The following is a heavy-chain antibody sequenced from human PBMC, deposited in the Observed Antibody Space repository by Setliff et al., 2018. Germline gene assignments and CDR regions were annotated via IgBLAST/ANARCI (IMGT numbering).Heavy chain of an antibody. Sequence: PSETLSLTCTVSGVSIRSYYWSWIRQPPGKGLEWIGYIFYSGSSNYNPSLQSRVSISVDTSKNQLSLKLDSLTAADTAVYFCARLPRTVTHFDYWGQGARGTVS. J-gene: IGHJ4*02. CDR2: IFYSGSS. V-gene: IGHV4-59*01. D-gene: IGHD4-17*01. CDR3: ARLPRTVTHFDY. CDR1: GVSIRSYY.